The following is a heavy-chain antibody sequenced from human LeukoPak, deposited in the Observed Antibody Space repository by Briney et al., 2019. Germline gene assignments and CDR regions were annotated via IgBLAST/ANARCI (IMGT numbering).Heavy chain of an antibody. Sequence: ASVKLSCTVSGYTFTGYYIHWARQDRRQGLEWMGWINPKNEATKYADKFQGRVTMTSDTSISTAHMELSRLKSDDTAVYYCARVIGGRKRGQGPIDGFDIWGQGTMVTVSS. CDR1: GYTFTGYY. V-gene: IGHV1-2*02. CDR2: INPKNEAT. J-gene: IGHJ3*02. CDR3: ARVIGGRKRGQGPIDGFDI.